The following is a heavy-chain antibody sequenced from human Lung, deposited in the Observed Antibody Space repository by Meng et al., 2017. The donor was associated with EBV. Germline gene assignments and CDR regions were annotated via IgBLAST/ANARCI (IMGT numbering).Heavy chain of an antibody. CDR1: GFSFSDFG. J-gene: IGHJ4*02. V-gene: IGHV3-30*18. CDR2: ISYDGSFE. Sequence: QVQLVESGGGVVQPGTSLRLSCSASGFSFSDFGMHWVRQAPGKGLDWVASISYDGSFEYYADSVKGRFTISRDNPENTLFLQLNSLRPEDTSVYYCAKDPRGIAVAGNVDFWCQGTLGTVSS. D-gene: IGHD6-19*01. CDR3: AKDPRGIAVAGNVDF.